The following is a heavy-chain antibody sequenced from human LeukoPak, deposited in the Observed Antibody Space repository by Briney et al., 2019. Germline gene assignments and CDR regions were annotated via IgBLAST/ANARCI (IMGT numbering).Heavy chain of an antibody. D-gene: IGHD2/OR15-2a*01. V-gene: IGHV3-74*01. J-gene: IGHJ4*02. CDR2: INSDGSWT. Sequence: HAGGSLRLSCAASGSYWMHWVRQAPGKGLVWVSHINSDGSWTSYADSVKGRFTISKDNAKNTVYLQMNNLRAKDTAVYYCVSFYETYWGRGTLVTVSS. CDR1: GSYW. CDR3: VSFYETY.